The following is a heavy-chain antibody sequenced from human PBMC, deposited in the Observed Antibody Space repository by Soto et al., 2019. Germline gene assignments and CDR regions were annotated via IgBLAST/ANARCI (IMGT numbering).Heavy chain of an antibody. J-gene: IGHJ3*02. CDR2: IWYDGSNK. Sequence: QVQLVESGGGVVQPGRSLRLSCAASGFTFSSYGMHWVRQAPGKGLEWVAVIWYDGSNKYYADSVKGRFTISRDNSKNTLYLQMNSLRAEDTAVYYCARGWQLDAFDIWGQGTMVTASS. D-gene: IGHD1-1*01. CDR1: GFTFSSYG. CDR3: ARGWQLDAFDI. V-gene: IGHV3-33*01.